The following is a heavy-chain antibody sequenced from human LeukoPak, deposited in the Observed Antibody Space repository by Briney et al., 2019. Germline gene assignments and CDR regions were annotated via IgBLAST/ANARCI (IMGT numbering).Heavy chain of an antibody. CDR1: GFSFGSYW. J-gene: IGHJ4*02. CDR3: AREGREGYNYPALDF. V-gene: IGHV3-7*05. CDR2: MKHDRIEK. D-gene: IGHD5-24*01. Sequence: PGGSLRLSCVASGFSFGSYWMAWVRQAPGKGLEWVANMKHDRIEKYHVDSVKGRFTISRDNTKNSLYLHMSSLRVEDTAVYYCAREGREGYNYPALDFWGQGILVTVSS.